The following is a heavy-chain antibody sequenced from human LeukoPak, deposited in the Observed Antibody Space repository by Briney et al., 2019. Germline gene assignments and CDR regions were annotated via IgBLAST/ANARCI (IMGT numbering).Heavy chain of an antibody. J-gene: IGHJ4*02. D-gene: IGHD4-23*01. CDR2: IYYSGTT. CDR1: GGSFSGYY. V-gene: IGHV4-59*01. Sequence: PSETLSLTCAVYGGSFSGYYWSWIRQPPGKGLEWIGYIYYSGTTNYNPSLKSRVIISVDTSKNQFSLKLSPVIAADTAVYYCARVGVDYSGNIIKYYFDNWGQGTLVTVSS. CDR3: ARVGVDYSGNIIKYYFDN.